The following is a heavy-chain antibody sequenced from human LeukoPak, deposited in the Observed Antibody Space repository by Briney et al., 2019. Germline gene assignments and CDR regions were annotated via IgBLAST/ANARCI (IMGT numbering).Heavy chain of an antibody. V-gene: IGHV3-7*01. Sequence: GGSLRLSCAASGFTFSSYWMSWVRQAPGKGLEWVANIKQDGSEKYYVDSVKSRFTISRDNAKNSLYLQMNSLRAEDTAVYYCATSHDYGDYADYWGQGTLVTVSS. CDR2: IKQDGSEK. CDR1: GFTFSSYW. J-gene: IGHJ4*02. CDR3: ATSHDYGDYADY. D-gene: IGHD4-17*01.